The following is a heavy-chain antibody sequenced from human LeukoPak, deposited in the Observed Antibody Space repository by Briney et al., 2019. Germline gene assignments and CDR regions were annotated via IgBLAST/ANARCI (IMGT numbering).Heavy chain of an antibody. CDR2: ISGSGGST. CDR3: AKTSSLLTYYYDSCGYCDY. D-gene: IGHD3-22*01. V-gene: IGHV3-23*01. Sequence: GGSLRLSCAASGFTFSSYAMSWVRQAPGKGLEWVSAISGSGGSTYYADSVKGRFTISRDNSKNTLYLQMNSLRAEDTAVYYCAKTSSLLTYYYDSCGYCDYWGQGTLVTVSS. J-gene: IGHJ4*02. CDR1: GFTFSSYA.